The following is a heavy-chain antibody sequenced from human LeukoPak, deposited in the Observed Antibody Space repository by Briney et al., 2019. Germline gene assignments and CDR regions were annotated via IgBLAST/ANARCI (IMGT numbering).Heavy chain of an antibody. D-gene: IGHD6-19*01. CDR1: GFTFSSYG. Sequence: PGRSLRLSCAASGFTFSSYGMHWVRQAPGKGLEWVAVISYDGSNKYYADSVKGRFTISRDNSKNTLYLQMNSLRAEDTAMYHCAKDSIAVAEPDYWGQGTLVTVSS. J-gene: IGHJ4*02. V-gene: IGHV3-30*18. CDR2: ISYDGSNK. CDR3: AKDSIAVAEPDY.